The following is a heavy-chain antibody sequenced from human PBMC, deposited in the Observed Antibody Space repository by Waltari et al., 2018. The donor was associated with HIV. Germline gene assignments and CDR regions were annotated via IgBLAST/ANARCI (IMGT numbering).Heavy chain of an antibody. D-gene: IGHD6-19*01. V-gene: IGHV3-30*18. J-gene: IGHJ4*02. Sequence: QVQLVESGGGVVQPGRSLRLSCAASGFTFSSYGMHWVRQAPGKGLEWVAVISYDGSNKYYADSVKGRFTISRDNSKNTLYLQMNSLRAEDTAVYYCAKSVARAAVAGTNYWGQGTLVTVSS. CDR1: GFTFSSYG. CDR2: ISYDGSNK. CDR3: AKSVARAAVAGTNY.